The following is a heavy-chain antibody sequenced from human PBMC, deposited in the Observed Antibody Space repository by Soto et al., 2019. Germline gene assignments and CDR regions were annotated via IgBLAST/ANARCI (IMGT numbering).Heavy chain of an antibody. CDR2: IYDSGST. J-gene: IGHJ4*02. V-gene: IGHV4-31*03. Sequence: SETLSLTCTVSCYSISSGGYYLSCIRQHPGKGLEWIGYIYDSGSTYYNPSLKSRITMSVETSKNQFSLKLTSVTAADTAVYYCARESPTEMEVRGGFDYWGQGALVTVSS. D-gene: IGHD3-10*01. CDR1: CYSISSGGYY. CDR3: ARESPTEMEVRGGFDY.